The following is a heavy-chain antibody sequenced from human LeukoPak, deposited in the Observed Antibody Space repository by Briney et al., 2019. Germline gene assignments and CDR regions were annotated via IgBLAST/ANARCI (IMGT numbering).Heavy chain of an antibody. CDR1: GGSISSSNW. Sequence: PSGTLSLTCAVSGGSISSSNWWSWVRQPPGKGLEWIGEIYHSGTTNYNPSLKSRVTISVDKSKNQFSLKLSSVTAADTAVYYCARRPQVFYDILTGNFDYWGQGTLVTVSS. V-gene: IGHV4-4*02. CDR3: ARRPQVFYDILTGNFDY. CDR2: IYHSGTT. D-gene: IGHD3-9*01. J-gene: IGHJ4*02.